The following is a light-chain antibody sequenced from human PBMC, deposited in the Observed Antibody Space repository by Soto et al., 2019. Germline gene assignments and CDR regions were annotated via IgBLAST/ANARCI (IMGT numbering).Light chain of an antibody. CDR2: HAS. CDR1: QSISGW. CDR3: QQYNTYLS. V-gene: IGKV1-5*01. Sequence: DLQITHSPSTLSASVGNRVPICCRASQSISGWLAWYQQKPGRAPTLLIYHASTLESGVPSRFSGSGSGTEFTLTISSLQPDDVATYYCQQYNTYLSFGQGTKVDIK. J-gene: IGKJ1*01.